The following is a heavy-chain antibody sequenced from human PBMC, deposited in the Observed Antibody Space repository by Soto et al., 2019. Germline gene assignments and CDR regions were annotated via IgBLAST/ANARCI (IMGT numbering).Heavy chain of an antibody. D-gene: IGHD6-13*01. CDR2: VLPFLDIT. V-gene: IGHV1-69*02. CDR1: GGTFSIYT. Sequence: QVQLVQSGSEVKKPGSSVRVSCKTSGGTFSIYTISWVRQAPGQGLEWMGRVLPFLDITSYSQRFQGRVTITAGRYTTTAYIELSSLRSEDTGVYYCARDRDNSNWPNFDAWGQGTMGTVSS. CDR3: ARDRDNSNWPNFDA. J-gene: IGHJ4*02.